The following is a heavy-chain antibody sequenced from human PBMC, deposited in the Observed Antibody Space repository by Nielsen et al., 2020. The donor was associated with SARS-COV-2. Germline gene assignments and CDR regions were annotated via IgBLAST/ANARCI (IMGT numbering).Heavy chain of an antibody. CDR1: GFTFDDYG. CDR2: INWNGGST. V-gene: IGHV3-20*04. CDR3: SGFYYESSGFDY. D-gene: IGHD3-22*01. J-gene: IGHJ4*02. Sequence: GGSLRLSCAASGFTFDDYGMSWVRQAPGKGLEWVSGINWNGGSTGYADSVKGRFTISRDNAKNSLYLQMNSLRDDDTAVYYCSGFYYESSGFDYWGQGTLVTVSS.